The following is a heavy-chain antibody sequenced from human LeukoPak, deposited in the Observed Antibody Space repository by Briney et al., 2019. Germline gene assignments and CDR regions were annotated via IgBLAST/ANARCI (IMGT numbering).Heavy chain of an antibody. D-gene: IGHD3-3*01. CDR2: ISYDGSNK. CDR1: GFTFSSYG. J-gene: IGHJ3*02. CDR3: AKGEFIYDFWSGYSDDAFDI. Sequence: GRSLRLSCAASGFTFSSYGMHWVRQAPGKGLEWVAVISYDGSNKYYADSVKGRFTISRDNSKNTLYLQMNSLRAEDTAVYYCAKGEFIYDFWSGYSDDAFDIWGQGTMVPVSS. V-gene: IGHV3-30*18.